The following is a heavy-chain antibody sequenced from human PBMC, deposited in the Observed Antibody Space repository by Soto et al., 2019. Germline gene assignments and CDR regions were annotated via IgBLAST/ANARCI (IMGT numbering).Heavy chain of an antibody. CDR2: TYYRSKWYD. V-gene: IGHV6-1*01. D-gene: IGHD1-1*01. J-gene: IGHJ5*01. CDR3: ARDRGSNYWSDS. Sequence: QVQLEQSGPGLVRPSQTLSLTCAISGDSVSSDSAAWNWLRQSPSRGLEWLGRTYYRSKWYDEYAVSVKSRITINADSSENQFSLHLNSVTPEDTALYYCARDRGSNYWSDSWRQGTLITVSS. CDR1: GDSVSSDSAA.